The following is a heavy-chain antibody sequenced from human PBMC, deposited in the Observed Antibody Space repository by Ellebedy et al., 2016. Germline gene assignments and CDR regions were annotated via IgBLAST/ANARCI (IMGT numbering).Heavy chain of an antibody. CDR2: IKQDGSEK. CDR3: AREAYSSSWYGDWFDP. CDR1: GFTFSSYW. Sequence: GGSLRLSXAASGFTFSSYWMSWVRQAPGKGLEWVANIKQDGSEKYYVDSVKGRSTISRDNAKNSLYLQMNSLRAEDTAVYYCAREAYSSSWYGDWFDPWGQGTLVTVSS. D-gene: IGHD6-13*01. V-gene: IGHV3-7*01. J-gene: IGHJ5*02.